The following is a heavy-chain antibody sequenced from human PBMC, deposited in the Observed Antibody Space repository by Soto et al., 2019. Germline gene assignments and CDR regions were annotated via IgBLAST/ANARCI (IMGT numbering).Heavy chain of an antibody. D-gene: IGHD3-10*01. Sequence: GGSLRLSCAASGFTFSSYGMHWVRQAPGKGLEWVAVISYDGSNKYYADSVKGRFTISRDNSKNTLYLQMNSLRAEDTAVYYCAKPTLGKSGSFDRNPGTMRRFDYWGQGTLVTVSS. CDR2: ISYDGSNK. CDR1: GFTFSSYG. CDR3: AKPTLGKSGSFDRNPGTMRRFDY. J-gene: IGHJ4*02. V-gene: IGHV3-30*18.